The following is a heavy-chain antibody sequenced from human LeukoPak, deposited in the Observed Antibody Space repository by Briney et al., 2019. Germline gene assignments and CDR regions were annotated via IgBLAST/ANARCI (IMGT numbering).Heavy chain of an antibody. V-gene: IGHV4-38-2*02. D-gene: IGHD3-9*01. CDR3: ARVGFDWLLYTNYFDY. CDR1: GGSISSYY. J-gene: IGHJ4*02. Sequence: SETLSLTCTVSGGSISSYYWGWIRQPPGKGLEWVGSIYHSGSTYYNPSLKSRVTISVDTSKNQFSLKLSSVTAADTAVYYCARVGFDWLLYTNYFDYWGQGTLVTVSS. CDR2: IYHSGST.